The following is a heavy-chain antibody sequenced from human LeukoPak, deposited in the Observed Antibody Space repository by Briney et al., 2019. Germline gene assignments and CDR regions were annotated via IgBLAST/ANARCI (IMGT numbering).Heavy chain of an antibody. CDR1: GGPFSGYY. CDR3: ASGGIAAAGT. V-gene: IGHV4-34*01. J-gene: IGHJ5*02. D-gene: IGHD6-13*01. CDR2: INHSGST. Sequence: SETLSLTCAVYGGPFSGYYWSWIRQPPGKGLEWIGEINHSGSTNYNPSLKSRVTISVDTSKNQFSLKLSSVTAADTAVYYCASGGIAAAGTWGQGTLVTVSS.